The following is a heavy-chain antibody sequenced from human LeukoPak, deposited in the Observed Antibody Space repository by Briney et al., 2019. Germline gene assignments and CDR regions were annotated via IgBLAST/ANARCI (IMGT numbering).Heavy chain of an antibody. V-gene: IGHV4-39*01. J-gene: IGHJ3*02. Sequence: SETLSLTCTVSGGSIISSTHYWGWIRQSPGKGLEWIGSMYNSGSISYNPSLRSRVTITVDTSKNQFSLNFNSVTAADTALYFCARNETSGYFDIWGQRTLVTVSS. CDR2: MYNSGSI. D-gene: IGHD3-22*01. CDR1: GGSIISSTHY. CDR3: ARNETSGYFDI.